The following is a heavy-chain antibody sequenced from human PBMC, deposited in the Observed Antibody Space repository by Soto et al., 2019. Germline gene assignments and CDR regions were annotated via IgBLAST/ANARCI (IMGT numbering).Heavy chain of an antibody. CDR3: ARDRYYGSGSYSSKLNVYYYYGMDV. Sequence: PVGSLRLSCAASGFTVSSNYMSWVRQAPGKGLEWVSVIYSGGSTYYADSVKGRFTISRDNSKNTLYLQMNSLRAEDTAVYYCARDRYYGSGSYSSKLNVYYYYGMDVWGQGTTVTVSS. CDR1: GFTVSSNY. D-gene: IGHD3-10*01. CDR2: IYSGGST. J-gene: IGHJ6*02. V-gene: IGHV3-53*01.